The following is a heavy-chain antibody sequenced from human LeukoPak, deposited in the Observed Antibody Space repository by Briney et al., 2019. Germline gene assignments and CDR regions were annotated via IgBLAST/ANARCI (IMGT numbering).Heavy chain of an antibody. CDR1: GFTFSSYW. D-gene: IGHD2-15*01. Sequence: PGGSLRLSCAASGFTFSSYWMSWIRQLPGKGLEWIGEINHSGSTNYNPSLKSRVTISVDTSKNQFSLKLTSLTAADTAVYYCAREDATVVFDYWGQGTLVTVSS. CDR2: INHSGST. J-gene: IGHJ4*02. V-gene: IGHV4-34*01. CDR3: AREDATVVFDY.